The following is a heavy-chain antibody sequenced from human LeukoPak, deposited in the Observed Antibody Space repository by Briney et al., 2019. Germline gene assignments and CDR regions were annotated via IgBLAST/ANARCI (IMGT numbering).Heavy chain of an antibody. CDR1: AYTFTFYY. CDR3: VVDGSYYFDY. D-gene: IGHD1-26*01. J-gene: IGHJ4*02. CDR2: INPNSGGT. V-gene: IGHV1-2*02. Sequence: ASGNVSFKAAAYTFTFYYIHWVRHAPGQGLEWMGWINPNSGGTNYAQKFQGRVTMTRDTSISTDYMELSRLRSDDTAVYYCVVDGSYYFDYWGQGTLVTVSS.